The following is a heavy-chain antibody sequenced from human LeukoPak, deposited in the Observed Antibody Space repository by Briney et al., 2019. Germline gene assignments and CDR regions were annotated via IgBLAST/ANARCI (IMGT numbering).Heavy chain of an antibody. Sequence: PGDSLRLSCAASGFTFTKYWMTWVRQAPGKGLEWVGNIKQDGSDKNYMDSVKGRFTISRDNTKNSVYLQMSGLRAEDTAVYYCARDEGGYSSPPDYWGQGALVTVSS. D-gene: IGHD6-13*01. CDR3: ARDEGGYSSPPDY. J-gene: IGHJ4*02. CDR1: GFTFTKYW. CDR2: IKQDGSDK. V-gene: IGHV3-7*01.